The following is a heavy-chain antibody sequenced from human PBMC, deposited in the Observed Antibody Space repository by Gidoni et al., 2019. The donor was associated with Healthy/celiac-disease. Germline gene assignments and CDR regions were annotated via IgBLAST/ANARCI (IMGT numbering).Heavy chain of an antibody. V-gene: IGHV3-9*01. CDR1: GFTFDDYA. Sequence: EVQLVESGGGLVQPGRSLRLSCAASGFTFDDYAMHWVRQAPGKGLEWVSGISWNSGSIGYADSVKGRFTISRDNATNSLYLQMNSLRAADTALYYCTRSSSSTYYYGMDVWGQGTTVTVSS. J-gene: IGHJ6*02. D-gene: IGHD6-6*01. CDR2: ISWNSGSI. CDR3: TRSSSSTYYYGMDV.